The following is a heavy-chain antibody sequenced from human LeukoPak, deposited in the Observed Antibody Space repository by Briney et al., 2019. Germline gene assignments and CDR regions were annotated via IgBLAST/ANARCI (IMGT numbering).Heavy chain of an antibody. CDR2: INPSGGST. D-gene: IGHD2-15*01. J-gene: IGHJ4*02. V-gene: IGHV1-46*01. CDR3: ARSPFKGYCSGGSCYFLDY. Sequence: ASVKVSCKESGYTFTSYYMHWVRQAPGQGLEWMGIINPSGGSTSYAQKFQGRVTMTRDTSTSTVYMELSSLRSEDTAVYYCARSPFKGYCSGGSCYFLDYWGQGTLVTVSS. CDR1: GYTFTSYY.